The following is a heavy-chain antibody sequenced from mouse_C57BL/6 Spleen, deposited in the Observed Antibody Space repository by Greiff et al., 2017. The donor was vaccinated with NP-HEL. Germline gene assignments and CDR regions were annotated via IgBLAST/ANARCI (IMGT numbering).Heavy chain of an antibody. J-gene: IGHJ2*01. V-gene: IGHV1-61*01. CDR2: IYPSDSET. CDR1: GYTFTSYW. D-gene: IGHD2-12*01. CDR3: ARGGRPYLDY. Sequence: QVQLQQPGAELVRPGSSVKLSCKASGYTFTSYWMDWVKQRPGQGLEWIGNIYPSDSETHYNQKFKDKATLTVDKSSSTAYMQLSSLTSEDSAVYYCARGGRPYLDYWGQGTTLTVSS.